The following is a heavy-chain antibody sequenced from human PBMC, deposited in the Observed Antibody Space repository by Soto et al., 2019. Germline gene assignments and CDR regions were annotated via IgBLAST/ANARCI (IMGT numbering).Heavy chain of an antibody. Sequence: EVQLVESGGGLVQPGGSLRLSCAASGFTFSDHYMDWVRQAPGKGLEWVGRSRNKANSYTTEYAASVRGRFTISRDDSKNSLYLQMNSLKNEDTAVYYCARDLGSWGQGTLVNVSS. CDR3: ARDLGS. V-gene: IGHV3-72*01. J-gene: IGHJ5*02. CDR1: GFTFSDHY. CDR2: SRNKANSYTT.